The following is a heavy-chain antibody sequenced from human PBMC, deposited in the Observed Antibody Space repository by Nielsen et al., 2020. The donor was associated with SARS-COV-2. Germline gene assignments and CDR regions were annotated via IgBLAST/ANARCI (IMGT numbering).Heavy chain of an antibody. CDR1: GFTFSSYA. CDR3: ARDLGGYFDL. CDR2: ISGSGGST. V-gene: IGHV3-23*01. D-gene: IGHD3-16*01. Sequence: GESLKISCAASGFTFSSYAMSWVRQAPGKGLEWVSAISGSGGSTYYADSVKGRFTISRDNSKNTLYLQMNSLRAEDTAVYYCARDLGGYFDLWGRGTLVTVSS. J-gene: IGHJ2*01.